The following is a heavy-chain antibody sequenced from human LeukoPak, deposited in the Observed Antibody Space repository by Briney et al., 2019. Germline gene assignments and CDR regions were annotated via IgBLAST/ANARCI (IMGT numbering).Heavy chain of an antibody. CDR1: GGTFSSYA. Sequence: GASVKVSCKASGGTFSSYAISWVRQAPGQGLEWMGGIIPIFGTANYAQKFQGRVTITTDESTSTAYMELSSLRSKDTAVYYCARENYGAAFDYWGQGTLVTVSS. CDR3: ARENYGAAFDY. J-gene: IGHJ4*02. V-gene: IGHV1-69*05. D-gene: IGHD4-17*01. CDR2: IIPIFGTA.